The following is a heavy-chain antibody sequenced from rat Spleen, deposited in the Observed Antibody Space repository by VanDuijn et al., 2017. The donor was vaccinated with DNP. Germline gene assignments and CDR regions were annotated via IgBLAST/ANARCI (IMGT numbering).Heavy chain of an antibody. J-gene: IGHJ2*01. V-gene: IGHV5S23*01. CDR1: GFTFSDYN. CDR2: ISTGGGNT. CDR3: ARRTHYYGYNGYYFDY. Sequence: EVQLVESGGGLVQAGRSLKLSCAASGFTFSDYNMAWVRQAPKKGLEWVASISTGGGNTYYRDSVKGRFTISRDNAKNTQYLQMDSLRSEDTATYYCARRTHYYGYNGYYFDYWGQGVMVTVSS. D-gene: IGHD1-9*01.